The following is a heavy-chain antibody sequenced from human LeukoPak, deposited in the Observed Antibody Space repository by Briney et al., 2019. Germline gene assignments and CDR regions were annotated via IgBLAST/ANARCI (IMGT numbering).Heavy chain of an antibody. CDR2: IYYSGST. J-gene: IGHJ5*02. CDR3: ARGEDIVVVVAATSRLVDWFDP. D-gene: IGHD2-15*01. Sequence: PSETLSLTCTVSGGSISSSSYYWGWIRQPPGKGLEWIGSIYYSGSTYYNPSLKSRVTISVDTSKNQFSLKLSSVTAADTAVYYCARGEDIVVVVAATSRLVDWFDPWGQGTLVTVSS. V-gene: IGHV4-39*07. CDR1: GGSISSSSYY.